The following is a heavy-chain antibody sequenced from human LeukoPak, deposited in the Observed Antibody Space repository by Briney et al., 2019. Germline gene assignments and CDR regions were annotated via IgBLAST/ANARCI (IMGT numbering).Heavy chain of an antibody. J-gene: IGHJ4*02. CDR3: ASSGYSSGWYLYYLDK. Sequence: PGGSLRLSCAASGFTFSSYAMHWVRQAPGKGLEWVAVISYDGSNKYYADSVKGRFTISRDNSKNTLYLQMNSLRAEDTAVYYCASSGYSSGWYLYYLDKGAQEPLVTVP. CDR2: ISYDGSNK. D-gene: IGHD6-19*01. CDR1: GFTFSSYA. V-gene: IGHV3-30-3*01.